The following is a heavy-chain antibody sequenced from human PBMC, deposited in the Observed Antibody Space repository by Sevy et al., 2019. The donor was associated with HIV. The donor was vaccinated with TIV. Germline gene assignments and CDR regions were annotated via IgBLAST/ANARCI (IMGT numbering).Heavy chain of an antibody. D-gene: IGHD3-16*01. J-gene: IGHJ4*02. CDR3: ARDLRGTGPSY. Sequence: GGSLRLSCAASGFTFSSYSMNWVRQAPGKGLEWVSSISSSSSYIYYADSVKGRFTISRDNAKNSLYLQMNSLRAEDTAVYYCARDLRGTGPSYWGQGTLVTVSS. CDR1: GFTFSSYS. V-gene: IGHV3-21*01. CDR2: ISSSSSYI.